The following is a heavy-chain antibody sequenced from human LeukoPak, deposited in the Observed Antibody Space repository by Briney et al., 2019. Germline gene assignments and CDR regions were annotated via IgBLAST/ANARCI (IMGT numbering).Heavy chain of an antibody. D-gene: IGHD1-14*01. CDR3: TRGPPGLNVTCFQH. Sequence: GGSLRLSCTPSGFTFGDYAMTWVRQAPGKGLEWVGFIRSKAFGATTEYAASVKGRFTVSRDDSKSIAYLQMNSLKIEDTAVYYCTRGPPGLNVTCFQHWGQGTLVTVSS. J-gene: IGHJ1*01. CDR1: GFTFGDYA. CDR2: IRSKAFGATT. V-gene: IGHV3-49*04.